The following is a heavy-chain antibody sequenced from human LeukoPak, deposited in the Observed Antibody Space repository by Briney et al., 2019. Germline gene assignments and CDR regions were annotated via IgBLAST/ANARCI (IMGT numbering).Heavy chain of an antibody. J-gene: IGHJ4*02. Sequence: PAETLSLTCIASGASVYEYYWRWIRQPPGKALECIGHIYNSVSTIYTPSLTSRVTISVDTPSNQFSLKLTSLTAADTAMYYCAQSHGWPGFDFWSQGALVTVSS. CDR2: IYNSVST. D-gene: IGHD6-19*01. V-gene: IGHV4-59*08. CDR3: AQSHGWPGFDF. CDR1: GASVYEYY.